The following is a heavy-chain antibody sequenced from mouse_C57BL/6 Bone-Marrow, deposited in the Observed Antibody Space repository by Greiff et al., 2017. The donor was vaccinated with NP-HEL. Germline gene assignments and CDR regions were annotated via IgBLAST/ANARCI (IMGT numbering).Heavy chain of an antibody. V-gene: IGHV10-3*01. J-gene: IGHJ1*03. CDR3: VRGQLGRGYFDV. D-gene: IGHD4-1*02. CDR2: IRSKSSNYAT. Sequence: EVQRVESGGGLVQPKGSLKLSCAASGFTFNTYAMHWVRQAPGKGLEWVARIRSKSSNYATYYADSVKDRFTISRDDSQSMLYLQMNNLKTEDTAMYYCVRGQLGRGYFDVWGTGTTVTVSS. CDR1: GFTFNTYA.